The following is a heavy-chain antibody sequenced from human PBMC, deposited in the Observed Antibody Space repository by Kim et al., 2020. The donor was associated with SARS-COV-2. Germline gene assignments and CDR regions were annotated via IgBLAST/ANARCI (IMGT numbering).Heavy chain of an antibody. J-gene: IGHJ4*02. CDR1: GFTFSSYA. D-gene: IGHD3-10*01. Sequence: GGSLRLSCAASGFTFSSYAMHWVRQAPGKGLEWVAVISYDGSNKYYADSVKGRFTISRDNSKNTLYLQMNSLRAEDTAVYYCARESGRGVFDYWGQGTLVTVSS. V-gene: IGHV3-30*04. CDR2: ISYDGSNK. CDR3: ARESGRGVFDY.